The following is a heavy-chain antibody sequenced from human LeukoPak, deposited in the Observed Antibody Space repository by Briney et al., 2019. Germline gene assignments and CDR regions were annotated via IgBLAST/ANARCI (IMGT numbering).Heavy chain of an antibody. CDR1: GFTFDDYA. CDR3: AKDSGIAVAGPFDY. D-gene: IGHD6-19*01. CDR2: ISWNSGII. V-gene: IGHV3-9*03. J-gene: IGHJ4*02. Sequence: PGRSLRLSCAASGFTFDDYAMHWVRQAPGKGLEWVSGISWNSGIIGYAESVKGRFTLSRDNAKHSLYLHMNSLRAEDMALYYCAKDSGIAVAGPFDYWGQGTLVTVSS.